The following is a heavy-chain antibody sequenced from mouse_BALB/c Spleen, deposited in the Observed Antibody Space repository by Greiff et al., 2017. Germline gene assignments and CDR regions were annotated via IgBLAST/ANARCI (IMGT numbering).Heavy chain of an antibody. CDR3: ARYYYGSRYFDV. CDR1: GYSITSDYA. J-gene: IGHJ1*01. Sequence: EVKLVESGPGLVKPSQSLSLTCTVTGYSITSDYAWNWIRQFPGNKLEWMGYISYSGSTSYNPSLKSRISITRDTSKNQFFLQLNSVTTEDTATYYCARYYYGSRYFDVWGAGTTVTVSS. D-gene: IGHD1-1*01. V-gene: IGHV3-2*02. CDR2: ISYSGST.